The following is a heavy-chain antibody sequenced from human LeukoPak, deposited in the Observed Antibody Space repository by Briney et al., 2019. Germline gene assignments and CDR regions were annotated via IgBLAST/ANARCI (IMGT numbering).Heavy chain of an antibody. J-gene: IGHJ5*02. D-gene: IGHD3-22*01. Sequence: SGPVLVKPTETLTLTCTVSGFSLSNARMGVSWIRQPQGKALEWLAHSSSHDEKSYSTSLKSRLTISRDTSKSQVTLTMTNLDPVDTATYYCARVQSDDYYEVPNWFDTWGQGTLVTVSS. CDR1: GFSLSNARMG. V-gene: IGHV2-26*01. CDR3: ARVQSDDYYEVPNWFDT. CDR2: SSSHDEK.